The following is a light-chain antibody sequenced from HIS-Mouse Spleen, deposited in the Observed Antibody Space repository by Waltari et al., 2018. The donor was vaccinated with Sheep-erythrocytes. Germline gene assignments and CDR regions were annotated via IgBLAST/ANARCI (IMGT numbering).Light chain of an antibody. CDR2: EVS. J-gene: IGLJ3*02. Sequence: QSALTQPPSASGSPGQSVTIPCTGTSSDVGGYNDVSCYQQHPGKAPKLMIYEVSKRPSGVPDRFSGSKSGNTASLTVSGLQAEDEADYYCSSYAGSNNWVFGGGTKLTVL. V-gene: IGLV2-8*01. CDR1: SSDVGGYND. CDR3: SSYAGSNNWV.